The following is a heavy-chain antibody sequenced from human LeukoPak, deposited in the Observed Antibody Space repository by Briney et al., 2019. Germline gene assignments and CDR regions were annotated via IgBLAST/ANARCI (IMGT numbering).Heavy chain of an antibody. J-gene: IGHJ4*02. Sequence: SETLSLTCAVSGVSISNGGYSWSWLPPPPGKGLGWIGNIYYSRSTYYNPSLKSRVTISVDSSKNQFSLKLSSVTAADTAVYYCARASATSGDYYADYWGQGTLVTVSS. CDR3: ARASATSGDYYADY. CDR1: GVSISNGGYS. D-gene: IGHD4-17*01. CDR2: IYYSRST. V-gene: IGHV4-30-2*01.